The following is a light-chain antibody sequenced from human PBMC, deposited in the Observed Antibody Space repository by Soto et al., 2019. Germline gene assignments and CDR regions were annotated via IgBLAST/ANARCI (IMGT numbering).Light chain of an antibody. Sequence: QSVLTQPPSAAGSPGQSVTISCTGTSSDVGGYNYVSWYQQYPGKAPKVIISDVSKRPSGVPDRFSGSKSGNTASLTVTGLQAEDEAHYYCSSYAGNFNLVFGGGTKLTVL. J-gene: IGLJ3*02. CDR2: DVS. CDR1: SSDVGGYNY. CDR3: SSYAGNFNLV. V-gene: IGLV2-8*01.